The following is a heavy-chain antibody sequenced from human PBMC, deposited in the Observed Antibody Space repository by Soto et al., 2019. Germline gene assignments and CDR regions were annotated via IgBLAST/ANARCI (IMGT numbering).Heavy chain of an antibody. V-gene: IGHV4-30-2*01. Sequence: QLQLQESGSGLVKPSQTLSLTCAVSSGSISSGGYSWSWIRQPPGKGLEWIGYIYHSGSTYYNPSRXXRVTISVDRSKNQFSLKLSSVTAAATAVYYCARGAPVVNDYWGQGTLVTVSS. CDR2: IYHSGST. D-gene: IGHD3-22*01. J-gene: IGHJ4*02. CDR1: SGSISSGGYS. CDR3: ARGAPVVNDY.